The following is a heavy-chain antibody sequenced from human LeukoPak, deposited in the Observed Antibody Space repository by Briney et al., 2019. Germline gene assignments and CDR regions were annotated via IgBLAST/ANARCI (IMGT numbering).Heavy chain of an antibody. V-gene: IGHV3-7*01. CDR3: ARDWTIHPYYDFWSGYYTGTSLDY. CDR1: GFTFSSYW. CDR2: IKQDGSEK. Sequence: GGSLRLSCAASGFTFSSYWMSWVRQAPGKGLEWVANIKQDGSEKYYVDSVKGRFTISGDNAKNSLYLQMNSLRAEDAAVYYCARDWTIHPYYDFWSGYYTGTSLDYWGQGTLVTVSS. D-gene: IGHD3-3*01. J-gene: IGHJ4*02.